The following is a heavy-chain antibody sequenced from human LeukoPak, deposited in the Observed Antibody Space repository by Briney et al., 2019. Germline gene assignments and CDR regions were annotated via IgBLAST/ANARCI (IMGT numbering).Heavy chain of an antibody. CDR2: ITSSSSNK. CDR3: ARDPPSRGTRYFDY. D-gene: IGHD3-16*01. CDR1: GFTFSSYE. Sequence: SGGSLRLSCAASGFTFSSYEMNWVRQAPGGGPEWVSSITSSSSNKDYVDSVKGRFTVSRDNAKNSLYLQMDSLRVEDTAVYYCARDPPSRGTRYFDYWGQGILVTVSS. J-gene: IGHJ4*02. V-gene: IGHV3-21*01.